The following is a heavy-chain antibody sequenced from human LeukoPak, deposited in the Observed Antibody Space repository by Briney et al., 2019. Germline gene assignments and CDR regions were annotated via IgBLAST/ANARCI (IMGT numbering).Heavy chain of an antibody. CDR3: ARLYSGYDPFDY. J-gene: IGHJ4*02. Sequence: ASVKVSCKASGYTFTSYDINWVRQATGQGLEWMGWMNPNSGNTGYAQKFQGRVTMTRNTPISTAYMELSSLRSEDTAVYYCARLYSGYDPFDYWGQGTLVTVSS. D-gene: IGHD5-12*01. V-gene: IGHV1-8*01. CDR1: GYTFTSYD. CDR2: MNPNSGNT.